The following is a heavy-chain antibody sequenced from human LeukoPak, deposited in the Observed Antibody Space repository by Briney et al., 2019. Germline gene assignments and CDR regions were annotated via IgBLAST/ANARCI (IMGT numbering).Heavy chain of an antibody. CDR1: GGSISLSYYY. CDR3: ARDPTVVTPEAVDI. CDR2: IYHSGST. V-gene: IGHV4-39*07. J-gene: IGHJ3*02. Sequence: SETLSLTCSVSGGSISLSYYYWGWIRQPPGKGLEWIGSIYHSGSTYYNPSLKSRVTISVDTSKNQFSLKLSSMTAADTAVYYCARDPTVVTPEAVDIWGQGTKVTVSS. D-gene: IGHD4-23*01.